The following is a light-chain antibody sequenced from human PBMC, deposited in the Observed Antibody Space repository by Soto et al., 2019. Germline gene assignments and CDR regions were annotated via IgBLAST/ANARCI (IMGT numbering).Light chain of an antibody. CDR3: QHRSSWPIT. Sequence: EIVMTQSPATLSVSPGERATLSCRASQSVSSFLAWYQQKPGQAPRLPIYDTSNRATGIPARFSVSGSGTDFTLTISSLEPEDFAVYYCQHRSSWPITFGQGTRLEIK. CDR1: QSVSSF. CDR2: DTS. J-gene: IGKJ5*01. V-gene: IGKV3-11*01.